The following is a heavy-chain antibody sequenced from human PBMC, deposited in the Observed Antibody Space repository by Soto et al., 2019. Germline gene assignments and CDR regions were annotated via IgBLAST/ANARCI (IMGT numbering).Heavy chain of an antibody. V-gene: IGHV1-69*12. D-gene: IGHD6-13*01. CDR2: IIPIFGTA. J-gene: IGHJ6*02. CDR1: GGTFSSYA. Sequence: QVQLVQSGAEVKKPGSSVKVSCKASGGTFSSYAISWVRQAPGQGLEWMGGIIPIFGTANYGQKFPGRVTITADESTSTAYMELSSLRSEDTAVYYCARDPIAAAGTLYGMDVWGQGTTVTVSS. CDR3: ARDPIAAAGTLYGMDV.